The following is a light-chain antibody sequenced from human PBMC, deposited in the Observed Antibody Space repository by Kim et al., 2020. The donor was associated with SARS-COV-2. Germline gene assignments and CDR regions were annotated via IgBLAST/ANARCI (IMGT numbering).Light chain of an antibody. CDR1: NIENKN. CDR3: QAWDSRAVV. J-gene: IGLJ2*01. V-gene: IGLV3-9*01. Sequence: SYELTQPLSVSVALGQTATIPCGGNNIENKNVHWYHQRPGQAPVLVMYRDKKRPSGIPERLSGSNSGNTATLTISRVEAGDEGDYYCQAWDSRAVVFGGGTKRAVL. CDR2: RDK.